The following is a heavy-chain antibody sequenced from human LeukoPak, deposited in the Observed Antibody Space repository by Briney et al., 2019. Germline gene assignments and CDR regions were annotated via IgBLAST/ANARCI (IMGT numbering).Heavy chain of an antibody. Sequence: GATVKISCKASGYTFTDYYMHWVQQAPGKGLEWMGRVDPEDGETIYAEKFQGRVTITADTSTDTAYMELSSLRSEDTAVYYCATDPHGGSYFHPTHWGQGTLVTVSS. CDR3: ATDPHGGSYFHPTH. CDR1: GYTFTDYY. J-gene: IGHJ4*02. V-gene: IGHV1-69-2*01. D-gene: IGHD1-26*01. CDR2: VDPEDGET.